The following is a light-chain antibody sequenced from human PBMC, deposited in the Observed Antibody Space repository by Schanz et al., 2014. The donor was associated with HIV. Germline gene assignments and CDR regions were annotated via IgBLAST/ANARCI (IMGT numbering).Light chain of an antibody. Sequence: DIQMTQPPSTLSASVGDRVILSCRASQSIGSWLAWYQQKAGEPPKLLIYEATTLETGVPSRFSGSGSGTEFALTISSLQPDDFATYYCQQYTPYSHTFGQGTTLEI. V-gene: IGKV1-5*03. CDR2: EAT. J-gene: IGKJ2*01. CDR3: QQYTPYSHT. CDR1: QSIGSW.